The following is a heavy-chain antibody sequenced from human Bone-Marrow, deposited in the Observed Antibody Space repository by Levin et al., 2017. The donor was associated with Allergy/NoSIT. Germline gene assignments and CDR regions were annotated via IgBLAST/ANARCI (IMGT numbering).Heavy chain of an antibody. D-gene: IGHD5-18*01. CDR3: ARAEGYGSFFDS. V-gene: IGHV4-59*02. Sequence: SQTLSLTCAVSGGSVTDYYWSWIRHLPGKGLEWIGYIDDSGSTKYNPPLKSRVAMSVDTSKSQVSLRLSSVTAADTAVYFCARAEGYGSFFDSWGHGTLVTVSS. CDR1: GGSVTDYY. CDR2: IDDSGST. J-gene: IGHJ4*01.